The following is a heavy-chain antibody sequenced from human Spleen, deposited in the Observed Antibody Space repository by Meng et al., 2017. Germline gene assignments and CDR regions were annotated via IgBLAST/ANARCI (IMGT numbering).Heavy chain of an antibody. CDR3: AREYDSSVFSGFDS. V-gene: IGHV3-7*01. D-gene: IGHD3-22*01. J-gene: IGHJ4*02. CDR2: IKQDGSEI. CDR1: GGSISSSSYY. Sequence: ETLSLTCTVSGGSISSSSYYWGWIRQPPGKGLEWVANIKQDGSEIYYVDSVQGRFTISRDNAKNSLYLQMNTLTAEDTAVYYCAREYDSSVFSGFDSWGQGTLVTVSS.